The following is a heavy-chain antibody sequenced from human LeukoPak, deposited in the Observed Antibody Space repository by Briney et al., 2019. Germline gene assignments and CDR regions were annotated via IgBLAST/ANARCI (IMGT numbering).Heavy chain of an antibody. J-gene: IGHJ5*02. D-gene: IGHD3-10*01. CDR2: IYYSGST. V-gene: IGHV4-59*12. CDR3: ARDKVFLWFGELGGWFDP. CDR1: GGSISSYY. Sequence: SETLSLTCTVSGGSISSYYWSWIRQPPGKGLEWIGYIYYSGSTYYNPSLKSRVTISVDTSKNQFSLKLSSVTAADTAVYYCARDKVFLWFGELGGWFDPWGQGTLVTVSS.